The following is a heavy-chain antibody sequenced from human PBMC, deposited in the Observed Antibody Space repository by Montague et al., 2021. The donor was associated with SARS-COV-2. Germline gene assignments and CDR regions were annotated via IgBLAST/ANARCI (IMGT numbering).Heavy chain of an antibody. CDR3: ARPLAISGPAAVSDY. CDR1: GDSISSGYFY. J-gene: IGHJ4*02. Sequence: SETLSLTCTVSGDSISSGYFYWGWIRQPPGTGLVWVVTIHYSGXTXYXXXXKXRVTISVDTSRNQFSLKLSSATAADTAIYYCARPLAISGPAAVSDYWGQGTLVTVSS. CDR2: IHYSGXT. V-gene: IGHV4-39*01. D-gene: IGHD2-2*01.